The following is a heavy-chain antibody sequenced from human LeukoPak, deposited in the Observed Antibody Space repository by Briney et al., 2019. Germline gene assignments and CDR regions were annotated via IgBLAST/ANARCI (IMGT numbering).Heavy chain of an antibody. Sequence: PSETLSLTCTVSGGSISSGDYYWSWIRQPPGKGLEWIGYIYYSGSTSYNPSLKSRVTILVDTSKNQFSLKLSSMTAADTAVYYCAMIRGVYSNSWYYWGQGTLVTVSS. D-gene: IGHD6-13*01. CDR2: IYYSGST. V-gene: IGHV4-30-4*08. CDR1: GGSISSGDYY. J-gene: IGHJ4*02. CDR3: AMIRGVYSNSWYY.